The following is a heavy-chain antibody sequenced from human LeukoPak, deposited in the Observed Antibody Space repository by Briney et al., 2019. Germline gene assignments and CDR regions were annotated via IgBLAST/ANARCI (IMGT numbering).Heavy chain of an antibody. J-gene: IGHJ4*02. CDR2: ISISSDAI. D-gene: IGHD4-11*01. CDR3: ARGEAALTSHLDF. Sequence: GGSLRLSCAASGFSFSTYEMSWVRQAPGKGLEWISYISISSDAIYYADSVEGRFTISRDNAKNSLYLQMNSLRDEDTAVYYCARGEAALTSHLDFWGQGTLVTVSS. CDR1: GFSFSTYE. V-gene: IGHV3-48*02.